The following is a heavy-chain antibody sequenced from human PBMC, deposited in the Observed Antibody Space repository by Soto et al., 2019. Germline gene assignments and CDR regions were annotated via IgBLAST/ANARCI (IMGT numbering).Heavy chain of an antibody. CDR3: ARDLHNGSSWSDYGMDV. V-gene: IGHV1-46*03. D-gene: IGHD6-13*01. Sequence: QVQLVQSGAEVKKPGASVKVSCKASGYTFTSYYMHWVRQAPGQGLEWMGIINPSGGSTSYAQKCQGRVTMTRDTSTSTVYMELSSLRSEDTAVYYCARDLHNGSSWSDYGMDVWGQGTTVTVSS. CDR2: INPSGGST. CDR1: GYTFTSYY. J-gene: IGHJ6*02.